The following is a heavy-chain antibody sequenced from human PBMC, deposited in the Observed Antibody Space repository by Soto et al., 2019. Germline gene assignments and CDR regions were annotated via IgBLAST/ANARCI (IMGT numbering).Heavy chain of an antibody. Sequence: HPGGSLRLSCTASGFTFGDYAMSWFRQAPGKGLEWVGFIRSKAYGGTTEYAASVKGRFTISRDDSKSIAYLQMNSLKTEDTAVYYCTRDGPYYYDSSGYYSAYWGQGTLVTVSS. D-gene: IGHD3-22*01. CDR2: IRSKAYGGTT. CDR3: TRDGPYYYDSSGYYSAY. CDR1: GFTFGDYA. J-gene: IGHJ4*02. V-gene: IGHV3-49*03.